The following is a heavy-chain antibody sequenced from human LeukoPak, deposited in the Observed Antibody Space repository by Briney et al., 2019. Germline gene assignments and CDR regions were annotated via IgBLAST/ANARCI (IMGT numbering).Heavy chain of an antibody. D-gene: IGHD6-19*01. J-gene: IGHJ4*02. Sequence: ASLKVSCKASGYTFTSYNVNCGRQTPGQELEWMRWMNPNSGNTEYAQKFQGRVTMTWATSTSTAYMDLHSLRSEDTAVYYCGRALPSSGWVDYWGQGSLVTVSS. V-gene: IGHV1-8*01. CDR2: MNPNSGNT. CDR3: GRALPSSGWVDY. CDR1: GYTFTSYN.